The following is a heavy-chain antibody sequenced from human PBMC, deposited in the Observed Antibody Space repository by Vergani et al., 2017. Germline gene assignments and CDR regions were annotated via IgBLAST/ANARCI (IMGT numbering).Heavy chain of an antibody. J-gene: IGHJ4*02. CDR2: IFYSGTT. CDR3: ARSRPYCTSGSCPAI. V-gene: IGHV4-30-4*08. Sequence: QVQLQESGPGVVKPSQTLSLTCAVSGGSISSGDHCWTWIRQRPGKGLEWIGYIFYSGTTYDNPSLRSRLTISVDTSQSQFSLKLNSVTVADTAVYYCARSRPYCTSGSCPAIWGQGTLVTVSS. D-gene: IGHD2-15*01. CDR1: GGSISSGDHC.